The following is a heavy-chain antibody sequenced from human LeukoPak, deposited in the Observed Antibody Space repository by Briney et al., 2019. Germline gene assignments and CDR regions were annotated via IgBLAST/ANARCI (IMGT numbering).Heavy chain of an antibody. CDR3: ARSTITIFGVVIPNDY. CDR2: IYHSGST. Sequence: SETLSLTCAVSGYSISSGYYWGWIRQPPRKGLEWIGSIYHSGSTYYNPSLKSRVTISVDTSKNQFSLKLSSVTAADTAVYYCARSTITIFGVVIPNDYWGQGTLVTVSS. CDR1: GYSISSGYY. J-gene: IGHJ4*02. V-gene: IGHV4-38-2*01. D-gene: IGHD3-3*01.